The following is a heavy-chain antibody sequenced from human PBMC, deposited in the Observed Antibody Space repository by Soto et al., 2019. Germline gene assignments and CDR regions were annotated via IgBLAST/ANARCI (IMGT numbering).Heavy chain of an antibody. CDR1: GFTFSSYA. Sequence: EVQLLEAGGGLVQPGGSLRLSCAASGFTFSSYAMRWVRQAPVKGLEWVSSISGIGGSTYYADSVKGRFTISRDNSKNTLYLQMSSLRAEDTVVYYCARRGSGSYYDYWGQGTLVTVSS. D-gene: IGHD1-26*01. J-gene: IGHJ4*02. CDR3: ARRGSGSYYDY. V-gene: IGHV3-23*01. CDR2: ISGIGGST.